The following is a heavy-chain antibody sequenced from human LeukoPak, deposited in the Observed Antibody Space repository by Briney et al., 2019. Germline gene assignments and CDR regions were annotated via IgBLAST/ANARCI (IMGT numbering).Heavy chain of an antibody. CDR3: ARDRFYYYDSSGYGY. V-gene: IGHV4-39*07. CDR2: IYYSGST. Sequence: PSETLSLTCTVSGRSISSSNYYWGWLRQPPGKGLEGIGSIYYSGSTYYNPSLKSRVTISVDTSKNQFSLKLSSVTAADTAVYYCARDRFYYYDSSGYGYWGQGTTVTVSS. J-gene: IGHJ4*02. D-gene: IGHD3-22*01. CDR1: GRSISSSNYY.